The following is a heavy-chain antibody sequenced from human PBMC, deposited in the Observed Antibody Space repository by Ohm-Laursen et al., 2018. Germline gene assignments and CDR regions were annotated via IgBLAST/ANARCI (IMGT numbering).Heavy chain of an antibody. Sequence: SLRLSCAASGFTFSSYCMSWVRQAPGKGLEWVANIKQDGSEKYYVDSVKGRFTISRDNAKNSLYLQMNSLRAEDTAVYYCAREGAVAGNFDYWGQGTLVTVSS. D-gene: IGHD6-19*01. V-gene: IGHV3-7*01. CDR3: AREGAVAGNFDY. J-gene: IGHJ4*02. CDR1: GFTFSSYC. CDR2: IKQDGSEK.